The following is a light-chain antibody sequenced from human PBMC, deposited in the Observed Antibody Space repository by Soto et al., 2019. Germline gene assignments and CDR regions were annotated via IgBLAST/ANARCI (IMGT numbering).Light chain of an antibody. V-gene: IGKV3-15*01. J-gene: IGKJ1*01. CDR3: HQYNNWPPWT. CDR2: GGS. CDR1: QSVSTD. Sequence: DIVMTQSPLSLPVTPGEPATLSCRASQSVSTDLAWFQQKPGQAPRLLIYGGSTRATGVPARFSGSGSGTEFTLTINSLQLEDVAVYYCHQYNNWPPWTFGQGTKVDIK.